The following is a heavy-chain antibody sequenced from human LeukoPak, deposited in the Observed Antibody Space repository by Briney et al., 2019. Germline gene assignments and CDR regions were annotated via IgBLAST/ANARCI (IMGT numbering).Heavy chain of an antibody. CDR1: GFTFSDYY. J-gene: IGHJ6*02. V-gene: IGHV3-11*01. D-gene: IGHD3-22*01. CDR3: ARDHYYDSSGYYYYYYGMDV. CDR2: ISSSGSTI. Sequence: GGSLRLSCAAPGFTFSDYYMSWIRQAPGKGLEWVSYISSSGSTIYYADSVKGRFTISRDNAKNSLYLQMNSLRAEDTAVYYCARDHYYDSSGYYYYYYGMDVWGQGTTVTVSS.